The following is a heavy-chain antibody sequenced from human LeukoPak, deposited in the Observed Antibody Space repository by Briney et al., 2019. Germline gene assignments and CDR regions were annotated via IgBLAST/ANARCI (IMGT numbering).Heavy chain of an antibody. Sequence: SETLSLTCTVSGGSISSYYWSWIRQPPGKGLEWIGYIYYSGSTNYNPSFKSRVTISVDTSKNQFSLKLSSVTAADTAVYYCARRTTSDAFDIWGQGTMVTVSS. V-gene: IGHV4-59*08. CDR3: ARRTTSDAFDI. CDR1: GGSISSYY. CDR2: IYYSGST. D-gene: IGHD1-1*01. J-gene: IGHJ3*02.